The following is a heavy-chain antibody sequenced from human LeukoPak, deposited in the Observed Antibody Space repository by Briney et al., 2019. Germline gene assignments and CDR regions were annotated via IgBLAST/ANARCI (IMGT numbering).Heavy chain of an antibody. V-gene: IGHV3-66*01. CDR1: GFTVSSNY. J-gene: IGHJ3*02. CDR2: IYSGGST. CDR3: ARVSTRGAFDI. Sequence: SGGSLRLSCAASGFTVSSNYMSWVRQAPGKGLEWVSVIYSGGSTYYADSVKGRFTISRDNSKNTLYLQMNSLRAEDTAVYYCARVSTRGAFDIWGQGTMVTVSS.